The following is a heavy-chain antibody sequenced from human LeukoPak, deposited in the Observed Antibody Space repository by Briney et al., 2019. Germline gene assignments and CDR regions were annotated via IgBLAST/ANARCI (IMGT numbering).Heavy chain of an antibody. CDR2: IYYSGRT. CDR3: ARMINWFDP. Sequence: PSETLSLTCSVSGDSISSYYWNWIRQPPGKGLEWIGYIYYSGRTDYNPSLKSRVTISVDTSKNQFSLKLSSVTDADTAIYYCARMINWFDPWGQGTLVTVSS. D-gene: IGHD3-22*01. CDR1: GDSISSYY. V-gene: IGHV4-59*08. J-gene: IGHJ5*02.